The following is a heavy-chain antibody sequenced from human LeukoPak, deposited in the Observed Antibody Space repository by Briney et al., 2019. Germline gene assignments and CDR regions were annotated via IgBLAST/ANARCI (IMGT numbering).Heavy chain of an antibody. V-gene: IGHV4-59*01. J-gene: IGHJ5*02. D-gene: IGHD3-10*01. CDR2: IHYTGST. CDR3: ARGGYYGSGNDFRFDP. CDR1: GGSISSYY. Sequence: SSETLSLTCTVSGGSISSYYWSWIRQPPGKGLECIGYIHYTGSTNYNASLKSRVTISVDTSKHQSSLKLNSVTAADTAVYYCARGGYYGSGNDFRFDPWGQGTLVTVSS.